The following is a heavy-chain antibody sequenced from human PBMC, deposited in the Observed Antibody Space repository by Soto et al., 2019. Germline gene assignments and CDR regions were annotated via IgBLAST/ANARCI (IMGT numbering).Heavy chain of an antibody. Sequence: PGGSLRLSCAASGSTFSNAWMSWVRQAPGKGLEWVGRIKSKTDGGTTDYAAPVKGRFTISRDDSKNTLYLQMNSLKTEDTAVYYCTTHFPYYYDSSGYWVAINDYWGQGTLVTVSS. CDR1: GSTFSNAW. D-gene: IGHD3-22*01. V-gene: IGHV3-15*01. CDR3: TTHFPYYYDSSGYWVAINDY. J-gene: IGHJ4*02. CDR2: IKSKTDGGTT.